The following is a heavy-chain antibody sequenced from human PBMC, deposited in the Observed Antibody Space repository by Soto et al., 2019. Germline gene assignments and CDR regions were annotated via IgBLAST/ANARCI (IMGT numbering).Heavy chain of an antibody. Sequence: QVQLVESGGGVVQPGRSLRLSCAASGFTFSSYGMHWVRQAPGKGLEWVAVISYDGSNKYYADSVKGRFTISRDNSKNTLYLQMNSLRAEDTAVYYCAKDGGYCSGGSCYSGWFDPWGQGTLVTVSS. J-gene: IGHJ5*02. CDR1: GFTFSSYG. D-gene: IGHD2-15*01. CDR3: AKDGGYCSGGSCYSGWFDP. CDR2: ISYDGSNK. V-gene: IGHV3-30*18.